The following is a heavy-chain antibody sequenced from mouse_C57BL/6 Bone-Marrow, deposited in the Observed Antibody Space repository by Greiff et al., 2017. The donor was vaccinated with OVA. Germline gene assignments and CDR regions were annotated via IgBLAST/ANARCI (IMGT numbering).Heavy chain of an antibody. V-gene: IGHV5-12*01. CDR2: ISNGGGST. Sequence: GHLVESGGGLVQPGGSLKLSCAASGFTFSDFYMYWIRQTPEKRLEWVAYISNGGGSTYYPDTVKGRFTISRDNAKNTLYLQMSRLKSEDTAMYYCARLDAMDYWGQGTSVTVSS. CDR1: GFTFSDFY. CDR3: ARLDAMDY. J-gene: IGHJ4*01.